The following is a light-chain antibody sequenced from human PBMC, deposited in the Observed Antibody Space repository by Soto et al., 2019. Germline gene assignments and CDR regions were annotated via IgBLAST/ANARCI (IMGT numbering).Light chain of an antibody. CDR1: QNINTF. V-gene: IGKV1-9*01. J-gene: IGKJ3*01. CDR3: QQLNTYPFT. CDR2: AAS. Sequence: DMQLTQSPSFLSASVGDRVTITCRASQNINTFLAWYQQKPGKAPNLLLFAASILLGGVPSRFSGSGSGTEFSLTISSLQPEDFANYDCQQLNTYPFTFGPGTKVEI.